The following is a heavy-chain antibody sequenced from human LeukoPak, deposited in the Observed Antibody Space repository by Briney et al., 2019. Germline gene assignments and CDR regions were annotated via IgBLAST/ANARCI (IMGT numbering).Heavy chain of an antibody. Sequence: GGSLRLSCAASGFTFSTYGMSWVRQAPGKGLEWFSIISGSGGSTYYADSVKGRFTISRDNSKNTLYLQMNSLRAEDTAIYYCARDERLLSFLKWGQGTLVTVSS. J-gene: IGHJ4*02. V-gene: IGHV3-23*01. CDR2: ISGSGGST. CDR3: ARDERLLSFLK. CDR1: GFTFSTYG. D-gene: IGHD3-3*01.